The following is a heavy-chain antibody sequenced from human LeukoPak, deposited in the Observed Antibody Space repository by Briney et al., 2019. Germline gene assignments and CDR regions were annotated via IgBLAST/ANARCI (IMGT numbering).Heavy chain of an antibody. V-gene: IGHV4-39*07. D-gene: IGHD6-19*01. Sequence: SETLSLTCTVSGGSISSSSYFWGWIRQPPGKVLEWIGSISYSGSTYYNPSLKSRVTISVDTSKNQFSLKLSSVTAADTAVYYCARGGGAVAGTAYYYYYYMDVWGKGTTVTISS. J-gene: IGHJ6*03. CDR3: ARGGGAVAGTAYYYYYYMDV. CDR1: GGSISSSSYF. CDR2: ISYSGST.